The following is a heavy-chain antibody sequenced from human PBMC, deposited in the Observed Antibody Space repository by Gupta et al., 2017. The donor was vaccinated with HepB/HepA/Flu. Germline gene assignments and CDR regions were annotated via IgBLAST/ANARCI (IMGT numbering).Heavy chain of an antibody. J-gene: IGHJ4*01. D-gene: IGHD2-2*01. CDR1: GISFPPNY. V-gene: IGHV3-66*01. CDR3: AGSSAANFGHY. Sequence: EVQLVESGGGVAPPGGSRILSCAASGISFPPNYMSWVRQAPGRGLEWVAIIYNIGSTYYADSVKGRFTISRDTSQNTLFLQMNGLTVDDTSIYYCAGSSAANFGHYWGRGTLVTVSS. CDR2: IYNIGST.